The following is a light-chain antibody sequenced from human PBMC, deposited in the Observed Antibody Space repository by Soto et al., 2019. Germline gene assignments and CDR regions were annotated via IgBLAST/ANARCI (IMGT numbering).Light chain of an antibody. CDR3: QQRRSWPPT. CDR1: QSIDSY. Sequence: EIVLTQSPVTLSLSPGERATLSCRASQSIDSYVAWYHHKPGQAPRLLIFDASNRATGIPARFSGSGSGTDFTLTISSLEPEDFAVYYCQQRRSWPPTFGQGTKVEFK. J-gene: IGKJ1*01. V-gene: IGKV3-11*01. CDR2: DAS.